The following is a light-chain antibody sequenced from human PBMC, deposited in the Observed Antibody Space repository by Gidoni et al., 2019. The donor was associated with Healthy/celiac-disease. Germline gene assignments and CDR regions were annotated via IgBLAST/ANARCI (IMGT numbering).Light chain of an antibody. Sequence: DIQMTQSPSTLSASVGDRVTITCRASQSISSWLAWYQQKPGKAPKLLIYKASSLESGVPSRFSGSGSGTEFTLTISSLQPDEFATYYCQQYNSYPLVTFGPGTKVDIK. J-gene: IGKJ3*01. CDR2: KAS. V-gene: IGKV1-5*03. CDR3: QQYNSYPLVT. CDR1: QSISSW.